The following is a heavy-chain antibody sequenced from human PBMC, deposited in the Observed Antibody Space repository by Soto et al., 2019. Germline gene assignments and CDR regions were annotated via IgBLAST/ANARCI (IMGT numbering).Heavy chain of an antibody. D-gene: IGHD5-18*01. J-gene: IGHJ6*02. CDR1: GFTFSSYG. Sequence: PGGSLRLSCAASGFTFSSYGMHWVRQAPGKGLEWVAAISYDGSNKYYADSVKGRFTISRDNSKNTLYLQMNSLRAEDTAVYYCARTIGRQLWLLHYYYYGMDVWGQGTTVTVSS. V-gene: IGHV3-30*03. CDR3: ARTIGRQLWLLHYYYYGMDV. CDR2: ISYDGSNK.